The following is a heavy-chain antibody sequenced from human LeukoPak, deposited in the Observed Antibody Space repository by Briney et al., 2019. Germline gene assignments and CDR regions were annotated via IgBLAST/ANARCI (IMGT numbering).Heavy chain of an antibody. J-gene: IGHJ4*02. CDR2: ITAGGHTP. D-gene: IGHD3-22*01. CDR3: LGDSSGYYPGY. Sequence: GGSLRLSCAASGFTFSNYAMSWVRQAPGKGLEWVSGITAGGHTPFYADSVKGRFTISRDNSKNTLYLQMNSLRAEDTAVYYCLGDSSGYYPGYWGQGTLVTVSS. CDR1: GFTFSNYA. V-gene: IGHV3-23*01.